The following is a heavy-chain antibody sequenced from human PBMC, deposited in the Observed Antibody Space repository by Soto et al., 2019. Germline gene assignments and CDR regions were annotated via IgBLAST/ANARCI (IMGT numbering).Heavy chain of an antibody. D-gene: IGHD2-2*01. V-gene: IGHV3-23*01. CDR1: GFTVSNYA. CDR3: AKKSTDSSGYSDY. CDR2: ISGSGGSS. J-gene: IGHJ4*02. Sequence: SGGSLRLSCATSGFTVSNYAMSRVRQAPGKGLEWVSGISGSGGSSYYADSVKGRFTISRDNSKNTLNLQMDSLRAEDTAVYYCAKKSTDSSGYSDYWGQGTGVTVSS.